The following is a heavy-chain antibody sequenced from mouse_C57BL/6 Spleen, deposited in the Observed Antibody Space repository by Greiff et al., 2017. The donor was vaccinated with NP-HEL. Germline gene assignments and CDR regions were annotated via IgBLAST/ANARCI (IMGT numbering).Heavy chain of an antibody. CDR3: ARHGGYDYYYAMDY. CDR1: GFTFSSYG. Sequence: EVQGVESGGDLVKPGGSLKLSCAAPGFTFSSYGMSWVRQTPDKRLEWVATISSGGSYTYYPDSVKGRFTISRDNAKNTLYLQMSSLKSEDTAMYYCARHGGYDYYYAMDYWGQGTSVTVSS. J-gene: IGHJ4*01. V-gene: IGHV5-6*01. CDR2: ISSGGSYT. D-gene: IGHD2-2*01.